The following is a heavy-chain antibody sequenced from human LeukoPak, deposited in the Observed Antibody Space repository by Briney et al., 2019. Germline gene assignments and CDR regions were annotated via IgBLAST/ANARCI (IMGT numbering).Heavy chain of an antibody. Sequence: SVKVSCKASGYTLTRYAMHWVRQAPGQRLEWMGWINAGHGNPKYQPQFQGRVTISGDTSAGTAYMELSSLRSEDTAVYYCAREGIAVARSYYGIDVWGKGTTVTVSS. CDR2: INAGHGNP. V-gene: IGHV1-3*01. CDR3: AREGIAVARSYYGIDV. CDR1: GYTLTRYA. J-gene: IGHJ6*04. D-gene: IGHD6-19*01.